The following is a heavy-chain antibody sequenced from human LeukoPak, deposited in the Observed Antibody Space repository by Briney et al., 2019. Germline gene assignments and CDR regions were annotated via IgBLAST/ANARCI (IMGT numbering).Heavy chain of an antibody. CDR1: GFTFSSYA. J-gene: IGHJ4*02. V-gene: IGHV3-23*01. CDR3: TSGEWLSLGVVW. CDR2: ISGSGDST. Sequence: PGGSLRLSCAASGFTFSSYAMSWVRQAPGKGLEWVSAISGSGDSTYCADSVKGRFTISRDNSKNTLYLQMNSLRAEDTAVYYCTSGEWLSLGVVWWGQGTLVTVSS. D-gene: IGHD3-3*01.